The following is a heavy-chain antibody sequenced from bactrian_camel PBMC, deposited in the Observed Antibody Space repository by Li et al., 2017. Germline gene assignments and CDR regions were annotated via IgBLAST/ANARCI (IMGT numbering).Heavy chain of an antibody. CDR1: GGTFGATD. J-gene: IGHJ4*01. Sequence: VQLVESGGGSVQDGGSLRLSCTISGGTFGATDMGWYRQAPGNECDLVSSLTYDGSAYYAESVKGRFTIGRDNAANSIYLQMSNLKPEDTAIYYCAAADYNEYPRCHVSSSGYDFWGQGTQVTVS. D-gene: IGHD4*01. V-gene: IGHV3S53*01. CDR2: LTYDGSA. CDR3: AAADYNEYPRCHVSSSGYDF.